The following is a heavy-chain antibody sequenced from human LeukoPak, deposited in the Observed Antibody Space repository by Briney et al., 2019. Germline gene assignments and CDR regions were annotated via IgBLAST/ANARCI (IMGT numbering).Heavy chain of an antibody. CDR3: ARVAPPLDC. J-gene: IGHJ4*02. Sequence: GGSLRLSCAASGFTFSSYSINWVRQAPGKGLEWVSYISGGGGTVYYADSVKGRFTISRDSAKNSVFLQMNSLRVEDTAVYYCARVAPPLDCWGLGTLVTVSS. CDR2: ISGGGGTV. CDR1: GFTFSSYS. V-gene: IGHV3-48*04.